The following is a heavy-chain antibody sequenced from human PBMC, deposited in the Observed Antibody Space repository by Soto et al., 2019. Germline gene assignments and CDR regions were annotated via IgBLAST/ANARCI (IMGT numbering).Heavy chain of an antibody. V-gene: IGHV3-23*01. D-gene: IGHD3-10*01. CDR2: ISGSGGST. Sequence: EVQLLESGGGLVQPGGSLRLSCAASGFTFSSYAMSWVRQAPGKGLEWVSAISGSGGSTYYAYSVKGRFPISRDNCKNRLYQKMNSLRAEDTAVYHCARDCYGSGSYGLVNPTDPWGQGTLVTVSS. CDR1: GFTFSSYA. CDR3: ARDCYGSGSYGLVNPTDP. J-gene: IGHJ5*02.